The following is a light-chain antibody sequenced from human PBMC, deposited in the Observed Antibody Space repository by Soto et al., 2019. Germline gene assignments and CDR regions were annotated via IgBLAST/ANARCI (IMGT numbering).Light chain of an antibody. J-gene: IGKJ5*01. Sequence: ESVLTQSPATLSLSPGERATLSCRASQYVSSFLAWYQQKAGQAPRLLIYDASHRATGIPARFSGSGSETDFTLTISRLEPEDFAVYYCQQYGTTRITFGQGTRLEIK. CDR2: DAS. CDR1: QYVSSF. CDR3: QQYGTTRIT. V-gene: IGKV3-11*01.